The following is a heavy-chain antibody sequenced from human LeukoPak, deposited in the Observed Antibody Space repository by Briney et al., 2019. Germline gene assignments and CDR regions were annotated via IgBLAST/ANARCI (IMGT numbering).Heavy chain of an antibody. D-gene: IGHD6-19*01. Sequence: GSSVKVSCKASGGTFSSYAISWVRQAPGQGLEWMGGIIPIFGTANYAQKFQGRVTITADESTSTAYMELSSLRSEDTAVYYCARAEPGYSSGWYGGAFDYWGQGTLVTVSS. J-gene: IGHJ4*02. CDR2: IIPIFGTA. CDR3: ARAEPGYSSGWYGGAFDY. V-gene: IGHV1-69*01. CDR1: GGTFSSYA.